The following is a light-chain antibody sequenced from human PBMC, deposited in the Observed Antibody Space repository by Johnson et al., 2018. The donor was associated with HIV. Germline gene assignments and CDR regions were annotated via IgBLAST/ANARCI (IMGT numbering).Light chain of an antibody. J-gene: IGLJ1*01. CDR1: SSNIGNNY. CDR2: DNN. CDR3: GTWDGSLSVYG. V-gene: IGLV1-51*01. Sequence: QPVLTQPPSVSAAPGQKVTISCSGSSSNIGNNYVSWYQQLPRTAPKLLIYDNNKRPSGIPARFSGSKSATSATLDITGLQPGDEADYYCGTWDGSLSVYGFGAGTEVTVL.